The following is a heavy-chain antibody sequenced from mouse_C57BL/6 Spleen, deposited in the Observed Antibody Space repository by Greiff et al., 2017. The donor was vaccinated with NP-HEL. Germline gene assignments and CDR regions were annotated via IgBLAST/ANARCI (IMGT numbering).Heavy chain of an antibody. CDR1: GYTFTSYG. CDR2: IYPRSGNT. V-gene: IGHV1-81*01. CDR3: ARGSEGGDSAWFAY. Sequence: VQLQQSGAELARPGASVKLSCKASGYTFTSYGISWVKQRTGQGLEWIGEIYPRSGNTYYNEKFKGKATLTADKSSSTAYMELRSLTSEDSAVYFCARGSEGGDSAWFAYWGQGTLVTVSA. D-gene: IGHD1-1*02. J-gene: IGHJ3*01.